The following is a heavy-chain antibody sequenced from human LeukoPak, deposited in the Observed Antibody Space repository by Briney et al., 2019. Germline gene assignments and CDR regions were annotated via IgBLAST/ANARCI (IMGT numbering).Heavy chain of an antibody. J-gene: IGHJ4*02. CDR1: GGSINSGDYY. D-gene: IGHD3-3*01. CDR3: ARERDHYNFWSGYYDY. V-gene: IGHV4-31*03. Sequence: SETLSLTCTVSGGSINSGDYYWSWIRQHPGKGLEWIGYISYSGSTYYNPSLKSRVTISVDTSKNQFSLKLSSVTAADTAMYYCARERDHYNFWSGYYDYWGQGTLVTVSS. CDR2: ISYSGST.